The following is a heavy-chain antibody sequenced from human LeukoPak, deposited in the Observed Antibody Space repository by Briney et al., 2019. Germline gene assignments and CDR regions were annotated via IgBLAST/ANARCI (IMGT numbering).Heavy chain of an antibody. CDR1: GGSFSGYY. CDR2: INHSGST. V-gene: IGHV4-34*01. D-gene: IGHD2-21*01. Sequence: SETLSLTCAVYGGSFSGYYWSWIRQPPGKGPEWIGEINHSGSTNYNPSLKSRVTISVDTSKNQFSLKLSSVTAADTAVYYCARRVKAIDYWGQGTLVTVSS. J-gene: IGHJ4*02. CDR3: ARRVKAIDY.